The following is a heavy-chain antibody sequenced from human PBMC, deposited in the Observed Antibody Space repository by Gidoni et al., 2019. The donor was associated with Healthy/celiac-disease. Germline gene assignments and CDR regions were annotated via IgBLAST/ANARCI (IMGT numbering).Heavy chain of an antibody. CDR3: ARVLGMIVARRGYYGMDV. CDR2: INHSGST. Sequence: QVQLQQWGAGLLKPSETLSLTCAVYGGSFSGYYWSWIRQPPGKGLEWIGEINHSGSTNYNPSLKRRVNMSLDTSKNQFSLKLSSVTAADTAVYYCARVLGMIVARRGYYGMDVWGQGTTVTVSS. CDR1: GGSFSGYY. D-gene: IGHD3-22*01. J-gene: IGHJ6*02. V-gene: IGHV4-34*01.